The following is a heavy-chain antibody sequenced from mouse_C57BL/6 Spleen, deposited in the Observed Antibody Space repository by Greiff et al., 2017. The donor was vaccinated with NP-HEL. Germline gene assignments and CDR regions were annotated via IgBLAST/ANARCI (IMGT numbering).Heavy chain of an antibody. CDR2: INPNNGGT. Sequence: EVQLQQSGPELVKPGASVKIPCKASGYTFTDYNMDWVKQSHGKSLEWIGAINPNNGGTIYNQKFKGKATLTVDKSSSTAYMELRSLTSEDTAVYYCARSPYYGYDLYYFDYWGQGTTLTVSS. J-gene: IGHJ2*01. CDR1: GYTFTDYN. V-gene: IGHV1-18*01. CDR3: ARSPYYGYDLYYFDY. D-gene: IGHD2-2*01.